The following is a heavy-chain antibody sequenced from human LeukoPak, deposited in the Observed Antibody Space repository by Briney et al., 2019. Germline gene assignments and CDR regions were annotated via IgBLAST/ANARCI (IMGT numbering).Heavy chain of an antibody. J-gene: IGHJ3*02. CDR2: IYSGGST. V-gene: IGHV3-53*01. D-gene: IGHD1-26*01. CDR1: GFTVSSNY. CDR3: ARARIVGATRAFDI. Sequence: GGSLRLSCAASGFTVSSNYMSWVRQAPGKGLEWVSVIYSGGSTYYADSVKGRFTISRDNPKNTLYLQMNSLRAEDTAVYYCARARIVGATRAFDIWGQGTMVTVSS.